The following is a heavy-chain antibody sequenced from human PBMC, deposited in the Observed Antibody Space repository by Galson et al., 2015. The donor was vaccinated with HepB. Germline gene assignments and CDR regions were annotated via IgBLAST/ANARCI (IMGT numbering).Heavy chain of an antibody. J-gene: IGHJ4*02. CDR1: GFTFSSYA. CDR3: ARDLTGGTAYGPDY. CDR2: ISSDGMNK. V-gene: IGHV3-30*04. D-gene: IGHD1-1*01. Sequence: SLRLSCAASGFTFSSYAVHWVRQAPGKGLEWVAVISSDGMNKYYADSVKGRFTISRDNSKNTLYLQMNSLRGDDTAVYYCARDLTGGTAYGPDYWGQGTLVTVSS.